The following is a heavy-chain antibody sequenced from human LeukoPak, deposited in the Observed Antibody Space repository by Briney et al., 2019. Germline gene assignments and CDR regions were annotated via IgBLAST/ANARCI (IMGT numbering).Heavy chain of an antibody. J-gene: IGHJ4*02. Sequence: PSETLSLTCAVYGGSFSGYYWRWLRQPPGKGLEWIGEINHSGSTNYNPSLKSRVTISVDTSKNQFSLKLSSVTAADTAVYYCASGRGGVIPLKAFDYWGQGTLVTVSS. CDR3: ASGRGGVIPLKAFDY. D-gene: IGHD3-16*02. CDR1: GGSFSGYY. V-gene: IGHV4-34*01. CDR2: INHSGST.